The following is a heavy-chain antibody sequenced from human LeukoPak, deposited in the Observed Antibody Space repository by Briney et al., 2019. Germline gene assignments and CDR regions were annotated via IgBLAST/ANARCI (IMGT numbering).Heavy chain of an antibody. CDR3: ASGIDHWFDP. CDR1: GFTFSSYA. J-gene: IGHJ5*02. Sequence: GGSLRLSCAASGFTFSSYAMHLVRQAPGKGLEWVAVISYDGSNKYYADSVKGRFTISRDNSKNTLYLQMNSLRAEDTAVYYCASGIDHWFDPWGQGTLVTVSS. D-gene: IGHD1-26*01. CDR2: ISYDGSNK. V-gene: IGHV3-30-3*01.